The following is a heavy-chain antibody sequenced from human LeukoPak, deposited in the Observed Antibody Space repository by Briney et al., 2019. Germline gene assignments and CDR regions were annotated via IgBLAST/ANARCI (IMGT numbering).Heavy chain of an antibody. CDR3: ARDLRGCSGGSCYYYGMDV. CDR1: GYTFISYS. D-gene: IGHD2-15*01. V-gene: IGHV1-18*01. Sequence: ASVKVSCKASGYTFISYSINWVRQAPGQGPEWMGWISAYNGNTKYAQNFQGRVTMTTDTSTTTAYMELRSLRSDDTAVYYCARDLRGCSGGSCYYYGMDVWGQGTTVTVSS. CDR2: ISAYNGNT. J-gene: IGHJ6*02.